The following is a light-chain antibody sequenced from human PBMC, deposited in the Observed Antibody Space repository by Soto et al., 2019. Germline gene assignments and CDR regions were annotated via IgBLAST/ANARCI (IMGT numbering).Light chain of an antibody. Sequence: QSALTHPASVSGSPGQSITISCTGTSSDVGGYNYVSWYQHHPGKAPKLMIYEVSNRPSGISSRFSGSKSGNTASLTISGLQAEDEADYYCSSYTTSNTLVFGTGTKVTVL. CDR3: SSYTTSNTLV. V-gene: IGLV2-14*01. J-gene: IGLJ1*01. CDR2: EVS. CDR1: SSDVGGYNY.